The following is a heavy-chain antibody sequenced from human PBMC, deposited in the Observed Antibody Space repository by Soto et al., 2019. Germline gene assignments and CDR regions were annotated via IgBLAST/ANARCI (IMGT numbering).Heavy chain of an antibody. CDR3: AKDDFTDRGDDYFDY. CDR1: GYSFKNFV. Sequence: PAGSPKLCLASCGYSFKNFVVGWVRQAPGKGLEWVAGIGASGDITWYADSVKGRLSISRDNSKNTLYLQLNSLRFEDTAVYYCAKDDFTDRGDDYFDYWGPGPLVTVSS. CDR2: IGASGDIT. V-gene: IGHV3-23*01. D-gene: IGHD2-21*02. J-gene: IGHJ4*02.